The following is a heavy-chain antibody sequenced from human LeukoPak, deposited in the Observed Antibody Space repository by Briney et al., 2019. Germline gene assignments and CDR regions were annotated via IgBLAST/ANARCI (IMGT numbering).Heavy chain of an antibody. CDR1: GFTFSHYA. CDR3: AKSSEYNNYGIDY. J-gene: IGHJ4*02. V-gene: IGHV3-23*01. CDR2: ISGSGANT. Sequence: GGSLRLSCAASGFTFSHYAMSWVRQAPGKGLEWVSGISGSGANTYYADSVKGRFTISRDNSKSTLYLQMSSLRAEDTALYYCAKSSEYNNYGIDYWGQGTLVTVSS. D-gene: IGHD4-11*01.